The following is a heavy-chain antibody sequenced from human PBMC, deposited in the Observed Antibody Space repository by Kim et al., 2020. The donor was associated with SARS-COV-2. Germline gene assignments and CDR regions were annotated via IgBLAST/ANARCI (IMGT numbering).Heavy chain of an antibody. CDR2: GST. Sequence: GSTDYNPSIKSRVTKSVDTPKKQFSLRLRSATAADTAVYYCARRYGSPDYWGQGILVTVSS. D-gene: IGHD2-15*01. V-gene: IGHV4-34*01. J-gene: IGHJ4*02. CDR3: ARRYGSPDY.